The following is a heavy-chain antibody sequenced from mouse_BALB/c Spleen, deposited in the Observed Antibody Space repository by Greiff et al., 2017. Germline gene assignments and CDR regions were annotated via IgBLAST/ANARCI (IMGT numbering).Heavy chain of an antibody. D-gene: IGHD1-1*01. V-gene: IGHV5-9-4*01. CDR3: ARIYYGSGYDY. J-gene: IGHJ2*01. CDR1: GFTFSSYA. CDR2: ISSGGGYT. Sequence: DVKLVESGGGLVKPGGSLKLSCAASGFTFSSYAMSWVRQSPEKRLEWVAEISSGGGYTYYPDTVTGRFTISRDNAKNTLYLEMSSLRSEDTAMYYCARIYYGSGYDYWGQGTPLTVSA.